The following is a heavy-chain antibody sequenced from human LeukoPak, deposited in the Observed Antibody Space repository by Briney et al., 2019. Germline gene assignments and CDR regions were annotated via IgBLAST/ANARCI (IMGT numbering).Heavy chain of an antibody. D-gene: IGHD2-15*01. CDR3: AKGYCSGGSCPNYYYYMDV. CDR2: ISGSGAST. V-gene: IGHV3-23*01. J-gene: IGHJ6*03. Sequence: PGGSLRLSCVASGFTSRNYAMTWVRQAPGKGLEWVSAISGSGASTYYADSVKGRFTISRDNSKNTLFLQMDSLRVEDTADYYCAKGYCSGGSCPNYYYYMDVWGRGTTVRVSS. CDR1: GFTSRNYA.